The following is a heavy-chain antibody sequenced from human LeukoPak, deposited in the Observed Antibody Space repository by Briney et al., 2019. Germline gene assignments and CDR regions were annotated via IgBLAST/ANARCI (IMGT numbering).Heavy chain of an antibody. J-gene: IGHJ4*02. CDR2: ISYDGSNK. CDR3: AKDAHSGSYYVDY. V-gene: IGHV3-30*18. D-gene: IGHD1-26*01. Sequence: PGGSLRLSCAASGFTFSSSGMHWVRQAPGKGLEWVAVISYDGSNKDYGDSVKGRFTVSRDNSKNTLYLQMNGLRAEDTAVYYCAKDAHSGSYYVDYWGQGTLVTVSS. CDR1: GFTFSSSG.